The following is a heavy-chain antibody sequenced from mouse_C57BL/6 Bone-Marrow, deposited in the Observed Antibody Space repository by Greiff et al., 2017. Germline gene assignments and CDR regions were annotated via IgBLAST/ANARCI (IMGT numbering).Heavy chain of an antibody. CDR2: IDPENGDT. CDR3: TPYDSNYDDY. Sequence: EVQLQQSGAELVRPGASVKLSCTASGFNIKDDYMHWVKQRPEQGLEWIGWIDPENGDTEYASKFQGKATITADTSSNTAYLQLSSLTSEDTAVYYCTPYDSNYDDYWGQGTTLTVSS. V-gene: IGHV14-4*01. CDR1: GFNIKDDY. J-gene: IGHJ2*01. D-gene: IGHD2-5*01.